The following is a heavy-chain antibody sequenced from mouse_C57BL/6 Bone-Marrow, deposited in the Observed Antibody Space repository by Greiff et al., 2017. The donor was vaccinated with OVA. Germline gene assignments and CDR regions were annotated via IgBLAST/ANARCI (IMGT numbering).Heavy chain of an antibody. D-gene: IGHD3-2*02. CDR3: ARNRDSSGYVGAMDY. CDR2: IWSGGGT. V-gene: IGHV2-9-1*01. CDR1: GFSLTSYA. Sequence: VKLMESGPGLVAPSQSLSITCTVSGFSLTSYAISWVRQPPGKGLEWLGVIWSGGGTNYNSALKSRLSISKDNSKSQVFLKMNSLQTDDTARYYCARNRDSSGYVGAMDYWGQGTSVTVSS. J-gene: IGHJ4*01.